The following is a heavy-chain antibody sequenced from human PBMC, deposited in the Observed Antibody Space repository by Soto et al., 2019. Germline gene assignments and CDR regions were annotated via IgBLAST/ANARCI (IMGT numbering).Heavy chain of an antibody. J-gene: IGHJ5*02. CDR2: ISSSSSHI. CDR1: GFTLSTYS. CDR3: ARDASGTMTMVTTRPDL. Sequence: EVQLLESGGGLVQPGGSLRLSCEVSGFTLSTYSMNWVRQAPGKGLEWVSSISSSSSHIYYADSVKGRFTISRDNAKNSLSLQMNSLRAEDTAVYYCARDASGTMTMVTTRPDLWGQGTLVTVSS. D-gene: IGHD4-17*01. V-gene: IGHV3-21*01.